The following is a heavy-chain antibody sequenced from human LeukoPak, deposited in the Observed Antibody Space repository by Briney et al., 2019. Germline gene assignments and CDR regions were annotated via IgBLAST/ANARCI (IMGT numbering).Heavy chain of an antibody. CDR2: INAGNGNT. D-gene: IGHD5-18*01. Sequence: ASVKVSCKASGYTFTTYAMHWVRQAPGQRLEWMGWINAGNGNTKYSQKFQGRVTVARDTSASTAYMELSSLRSEDTAVYYCARTTAMVTIFDYWGQGTLVTVSS. CDR1: GYTFTTYA. J-gene: IGHJ4*02. V-gene: IGHV1-3*01. CDR3: ARTTAMVTIFDY.